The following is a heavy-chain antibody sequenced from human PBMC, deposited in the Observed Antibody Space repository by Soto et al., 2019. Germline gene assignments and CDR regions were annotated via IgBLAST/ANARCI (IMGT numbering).Heavy chain of an antibody. CDR1: GYRFTGYG. Sequence: ASVKVSCKASGYRFTGYGLHWVRQAPGQGLQWMGWINPKSGATDYAQKFQGRVTMTREMSTNTAYLELSGLRSDDTADDTAVYYCAKSNYGGDVYIHYGRGVWGQGTTVTVSS. J-gene: IGHJ6*02. CDR2: INPKSGAT. D-gene: IGHD2-21*02. CDR3: VYYCAKSNYGGDVYIHYGRGV. V-gene: IGHV1-2*02.